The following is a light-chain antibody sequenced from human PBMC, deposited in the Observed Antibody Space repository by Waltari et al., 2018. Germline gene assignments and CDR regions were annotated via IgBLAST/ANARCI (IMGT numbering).Light chain of an antibody. Sequence: EIVMTQSPATLSVSPGERATLSCRASQSVSSSLAWYQQKPGQAPRLLVYGASTRATCIPSRFSGSGSGTEFTLTISSLQSEDFAVYYCQQYNNWWTFGQGTKVEIK. CDR3: QQYNNWWT. CDR2: GAS. CDR1: QSVSSS. J-gene: IGKJ1*01. V-gene: IGKV3-15*01.